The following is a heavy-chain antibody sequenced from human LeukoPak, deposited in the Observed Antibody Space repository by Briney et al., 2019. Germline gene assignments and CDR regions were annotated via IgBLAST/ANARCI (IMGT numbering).Heavy chain of an antibody. CDR2: IWYDGSNK. CDR1: GFTFSSYG. CDR3: ATVTSGLTYFDY. V-gene: IGHV3-33*01. Sequence: GGSLRLSCAASGFTFSSYGMHWVRQAPGKGLKWLAAIWYDGSNKYYADSVKGRFTISRDNSKNTLYLQMNSLRAEDTAVYYCATVTSGLTYFDYWGQGTLVTVSS. J-gene: IGHJ4*02. D-gene: IGHD3-10*01.